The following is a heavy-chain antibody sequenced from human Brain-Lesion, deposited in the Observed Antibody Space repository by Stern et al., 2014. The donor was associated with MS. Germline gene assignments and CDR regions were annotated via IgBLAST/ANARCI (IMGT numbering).Heavy chain of an antibody. CDR3: AGEEDIRYCSGGSCTGNWFDP. V-gene: IGHV4-39*02. J-gene: IGHJ5*02. D-gene: IGHD2-15*01. CDR2: LYYSGNT. CDR1: GGSVSSTSYA. Sequence: QLVQSGPGLVKPSETLSLTCTVAGGSVSSTSYAWAWIRPPPGKGLEWIGTLYYSGNTYYSPPHKSRHTISRNTSKNHFSRQLRSGTAADTAVYYCAGEEDIRYCSGGSCTGNWFDPWGQGTLVTVSS.